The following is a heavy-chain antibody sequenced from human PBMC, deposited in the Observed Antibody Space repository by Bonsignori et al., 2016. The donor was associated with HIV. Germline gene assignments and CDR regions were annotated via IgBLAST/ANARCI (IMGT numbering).Heavy chain of an antibody. J-gene: IGHJ5*02. D-gene: IGHD3-10*01. V-gene: IGHV3-23*04. CDR3: AKVSAESWFGEFPES. Sequence: EVQLVESGGGLVQPGGSLRLSCAASGFTYNKYAMAWVRQPPGKGLEWVSFITGSGGSSNYADSVKGRFTMSRDNSKNTLFLQMHSLRADDTATYYCAKVSAESWFGEFPESWGQGTSVTVSS. CDR1: GFTYNKYA. CDR2: ITGSGGSS.